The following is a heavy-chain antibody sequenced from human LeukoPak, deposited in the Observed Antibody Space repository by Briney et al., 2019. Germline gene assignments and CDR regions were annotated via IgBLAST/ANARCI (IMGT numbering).Heavy chain of an antibody. J-gene: IGHJ3*02. V-gene: IGHV4-61*02. Sequence: SETLSLTCTVSGGSISSGSYYWSWIRQPAGTGLEWIGRIYTSGSTNYNPSLKSRVTISVDTSKNQFSLKLSFVTAADTAVYYCARDGTYYYDSSGYLIRANGAFDIWGQGTMVTVSS. CDR3: ARDGTYYYDSSGYLIRANGAFDI. CDR1: GGSISSGSYY. CDR2: IYTSGST. D-gene: IGHD3-22*01.